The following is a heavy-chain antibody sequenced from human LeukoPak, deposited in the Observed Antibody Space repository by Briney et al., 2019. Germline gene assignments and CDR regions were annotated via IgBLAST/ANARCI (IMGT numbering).Heavy chain of an antibody. J-gene: IGHJ2*01. CDR3: ARAHPSWYFDL. CDR2: IYYSGST. Sequence: SETLSLTCTVSGGSISSSSYYWSWIRQPPGKGLEWIGYIYYSGSTYYNPSLKSRVTISVDTSKNQFSLKLSSVTAADTAVYYCARAHPSWYFDLWGRGTLVTVSS. CDR1: GGSISSSSYY. V-gene: IGHV4-30-4*01.